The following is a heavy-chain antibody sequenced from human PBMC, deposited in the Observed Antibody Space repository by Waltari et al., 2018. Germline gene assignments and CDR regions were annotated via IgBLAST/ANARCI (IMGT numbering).Heavy chain of an antibody. CDR3: ARDLSYAFDI. V-gene: IGHV3-30*01. CDR2: ISYDGSNK. CDR1: GFTFSSYA. J-gene: IGHJ3*02. D-gene: IGHD3-10*01. Sequence: QVQLVESGGGVVQPGRSLRLSCAASGFTFSSYAMHWVRQAPGKGLEWVAVISYDGSNKYYADSVKGRFTISRGNSKNTLYLQMNSLRAEDTAVYYCARDLSYAFDIWGQGTMVTVSS.